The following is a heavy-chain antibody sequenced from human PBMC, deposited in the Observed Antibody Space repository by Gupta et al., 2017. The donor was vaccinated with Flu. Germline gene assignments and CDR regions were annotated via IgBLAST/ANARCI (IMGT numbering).Heavy chain of an antibody. CDR2: IYYSGST. CDR3: ARRKQLRFLEWPAPPFDY. D-gene: IGHD3-3*01. V-gene: IGHV4-39*01. Sequence: EWIGSIYYSGSTYYNPSLKSRVTISVDTSKNQFSLKLSSVTAADTAVYYCARRKQLRFLEWPAPPFDYWGQGTLVTVSS. J-gene: IGHJ4*02.